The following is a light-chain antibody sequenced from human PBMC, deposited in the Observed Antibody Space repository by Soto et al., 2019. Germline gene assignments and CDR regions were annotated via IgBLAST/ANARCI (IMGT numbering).Light chain of an antibody. J-gene: IGKJ1*01. CDR2: GAS. CDR3: QQYNNCGT. CDR1: QSVSSN. Sequence: EIVMTQSPATLSVSPGERATPSCRASQSVSSNLAWYQQKPGQAPRLLIYGASTRATGIPARFSGSGSGTEFTLTISSLQSEDFAVYYCQQYNNCGTFGQGTKVDIK. V-gene: IGKV3-15*01.